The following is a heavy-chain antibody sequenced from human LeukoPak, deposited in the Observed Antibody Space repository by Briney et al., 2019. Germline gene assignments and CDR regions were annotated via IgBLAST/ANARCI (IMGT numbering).Heavy chain of an antibody. D-gene: IGHD5-12*01. CDR2: IIPIRGIA. J-gene: IGHJ6*02. CDR3: ARVEYIVATIPRDYYYYGMDV. V-gene: IGHV1-69*04. CDR1: GGTFSSYA. Sequence: SVKVSCKASGGTFSSYAISWVRQAPGQGLEWMGRIIPIRGIANYAQKFQGRVTITADKSTSTGYMELSSLRSEDTAVYYCARVEYIVATIPRDYYYYGMDVWGPGTTVTVSS.